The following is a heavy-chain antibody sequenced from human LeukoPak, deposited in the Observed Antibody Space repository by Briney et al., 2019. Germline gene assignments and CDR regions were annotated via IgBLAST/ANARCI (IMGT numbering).Heavy chain of an antibody. CDR2: ISSGSTI. V-gene: IGHV3-48*03. D-gene: IGHD1-26*01. J-gene: IGHJ4*02. CDR3: AREGYSGSPDY. Sequence: GGSLRLSCAASGFAFSSYEMNWVRQAPGKGLEWVSYISSGSTINYADSVKGRFTISRDNAKNSLYLQMNSLRAEDTAVYYCAREGYSGSPDYWGQGTLVTVSS. CDR1: GFAFSSYE.